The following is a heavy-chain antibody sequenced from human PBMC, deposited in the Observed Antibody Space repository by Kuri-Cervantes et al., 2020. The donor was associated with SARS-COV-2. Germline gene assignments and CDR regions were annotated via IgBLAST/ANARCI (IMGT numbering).Heavy chain of an antibody. V-gene: IGHV4-38-2*02. D-gene: IGHD6-13*01. CDR1: GYSVSSGYY. J-gene: IGHJ4*02. CDR3: ARDGSSRDY. CDR2: IYHSGST. Sequence: GSLRLSCAVSGYSVSSGYYWGWIRQPPGKGLEWIGSIYHSGSTYYNPSLKSRVTISVDTSKNQFSLKLSSVTAADTAVYYCARDGSSRDYWGQGTLVTVSS.